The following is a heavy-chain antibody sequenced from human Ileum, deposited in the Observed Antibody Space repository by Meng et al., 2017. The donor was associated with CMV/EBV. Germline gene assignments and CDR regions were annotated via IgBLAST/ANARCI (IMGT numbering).Heavy chain of an antibody. D-gene: IGHD2-2*01. CDR2: IKQDGNEK. Sequence: GESLKISCAASGFTFNSYWMSWVRQAPGKGLEWVDNIKQDGNEKYYVDSVKGRFTISRDNAKSSLYLQMNSLRAEDTDVYYCARDWVCSSNSCYGHYFDYWGQGTRVTGSS. J-gene: IGHJ4*02. V-gene: IGHV3-7*01. CDR1: GFTFNSYW. CDR3: ARDWVCSSNSCYGHYFDY.